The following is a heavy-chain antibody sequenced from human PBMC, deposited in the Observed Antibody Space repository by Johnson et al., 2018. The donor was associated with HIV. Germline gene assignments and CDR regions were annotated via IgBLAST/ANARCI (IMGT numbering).Heavy chain of an antibody. V-gene: IGHV3-30*01. CDR3: ARRGYSSSGGAFDI. J-gene: IGHJ3*02. Sequence: KGRFTISRDNSKNTLYLQMNSLRAEDTAVYYCARRGYSSSGGAFDIWGQGTMVTVSS. D-gene: IGHD6-6*01.